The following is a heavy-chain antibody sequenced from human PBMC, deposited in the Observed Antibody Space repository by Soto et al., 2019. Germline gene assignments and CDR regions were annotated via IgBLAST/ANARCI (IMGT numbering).Heavy chain of an antibody. CDR3: ARGPNAAISSSWPHYYYSGMDV. V-gene: IGHV1-69*01. D-gene: IGHD6-13*01. CDR1: GGTFSSYA. Sequence: QVQLVQSGAEVKKPGSSVKVSCKASGGTFSSYAISWVRQAPGQGLEWMGGIIPIFGTANYAQKFQGRVTITADEATSTAYMELSSLRSEDTAVYYCARGPNAAISSSWPHYYYSGMDVWGQGTTVTVSS. J-gene: IGHJ6*02. CDR2: IIPIFGTA.